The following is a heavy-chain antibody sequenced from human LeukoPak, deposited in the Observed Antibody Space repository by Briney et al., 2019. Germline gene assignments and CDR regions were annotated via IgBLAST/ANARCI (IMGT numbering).Heavy chain of an antibody. CDR3: ARASDLGYCSGGSCYSNWAFDI. Sequence: GGSLRLSCAASGFTFSSYNMNWVRQAPGKGLEWVSSISTSSNYRYYADSVKGRFTISRDNAKKLLYLQMNSLRAEDTAVYYCARASDLGYCSGGSCYSNWAFDIWGQGTMVTVSS. CDR2: ISTSSNYR. J-gene: IGHJ3*02. V-gene: IGHV3-21*01. D-gene: IGHD2-15*01. CDR1: GFTFSSYN.